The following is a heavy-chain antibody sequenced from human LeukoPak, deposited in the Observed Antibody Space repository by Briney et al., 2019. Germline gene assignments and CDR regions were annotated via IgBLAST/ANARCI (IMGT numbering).Heavy chain of an antibody. Sequence: GGSLRLSCAASGFTFSSCGMHWVRQAPGKGLEWVAVISYDGSNKYYADSVKGRFTISRDNSKNTLYLQMNSLRAEDTAAYYCAKDSKGYCSSTSCYYYYYGMDVWGQGTTVTVSS. J-gene: IGHJ6*02. CDR3: AKDSKGYCSSTSCYYYYYGMDV. CDR1: GFTFSSCG. D-gene: IGHD2-2*01. V-gene: IGHV3-30*18. CDR2: ISYDGSNK.